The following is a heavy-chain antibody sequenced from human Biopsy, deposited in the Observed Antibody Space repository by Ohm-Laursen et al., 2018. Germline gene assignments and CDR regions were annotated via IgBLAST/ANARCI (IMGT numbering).Heavy chain of an antibody. J-gene: IGHJ4*02. CDR3: ARTKYGDYHDF. CDR2: IDWDDDK. CDR1: GFSLNGSPMC. Sequence: TQTLTLTCTFSGFSLNGSPMCVSWIRQPPGKGLEWLARIDWDDDKWYSTSLMTRLTISKDTSKNQVVLTMTKMEPVDTATYYCARTKYGDYHDFWGQGTLVTVSS. D-gene: IGHD4-17*01. V-gene: IGHV2-70*11.